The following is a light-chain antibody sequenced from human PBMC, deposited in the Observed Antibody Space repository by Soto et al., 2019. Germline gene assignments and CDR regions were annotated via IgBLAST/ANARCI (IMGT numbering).Light chain of an antibody. CDR3: MQGTHWPMT. CDR2: KVS. Sequence: DVVMTQSPLSLPVTLGQPASISCRSSQSLVYSDGNTYLTWLQQGPGQSPRRLIYKVSNRDSGVPDRFSGSGSGTDFSLKISRVEAEDLGVYYCMQGTHWPMTFGQGTKLEIK. CDR1: QSLVYSDGNTY. J-gene: IGKJ2*01. V-gene: IGKV2-30*01.